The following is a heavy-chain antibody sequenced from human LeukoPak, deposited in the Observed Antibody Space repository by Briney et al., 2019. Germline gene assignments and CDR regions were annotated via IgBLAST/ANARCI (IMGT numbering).Heavy chain of an antibody. J-gene: IGHJ4*02. CDR1: GFTFSSYG. Sequence: GGSLRLSCAASGFTFSSYGVHWVRQAPGKGLEWVAVISYDGSNKYYADSVKGRFTISRDNSKNTLYLQMNSLRAEDTAVYYCAKDQEARYFDWTFDYWGQGTLVTVSS. CDR3: AKDQEARYFDWTFDY. V-gene: IGHV3-30*18. CDR2: ISYDGSNK. D-gene: IGHD3-9*01.